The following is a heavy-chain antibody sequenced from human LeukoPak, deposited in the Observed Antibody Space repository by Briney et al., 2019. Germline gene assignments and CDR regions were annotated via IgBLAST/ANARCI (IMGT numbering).Heavy chain of an antibody. Sequence: PGGSLRLSCAASGFTFDDYAMHWVRQAPGKGLEWVPGISWNSGSIGYADSVKGRFTISRDNAKNSLYLQMNSLRAEDTSLYYCAREMATTTGYFDYWGQGTLVTVSS. CDR3: AREMATTTGYFDY. D-gene: IGHD5-24*01. J-gene: IGHJ4*02. CDR2: ISWNSGSI. V-gene: IGHV3-9*01. CDR1: GFTFDDYA.